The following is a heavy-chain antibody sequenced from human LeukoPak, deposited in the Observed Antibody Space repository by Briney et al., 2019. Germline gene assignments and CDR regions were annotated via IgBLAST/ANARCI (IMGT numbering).Heavy chain of an antibody. CDR2: INHSGST. D-gene: IGHD3-10*01. CDR3: ARFFMVRGLFYYYYGMDV. Sequence: PSETLSLTCAVYGGSFGGYYWSWIRQPPGKGLEWIGEINHSGSTNYNPSLKSRVTISVDTSKNQFSLKLSSVTAADTAVYYCARFFMVRGLFYYYYGMDVWGQGTTVTVSS. J-gene: IGHJ6*02. V-gene: IGHV4-34*01. CDR1: GGSFGGYY.